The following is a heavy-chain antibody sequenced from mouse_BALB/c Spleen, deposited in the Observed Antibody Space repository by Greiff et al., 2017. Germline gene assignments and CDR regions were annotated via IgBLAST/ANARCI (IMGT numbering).Heavy chain of an antibody. Sequence: EVQVVESGGGLVKPGGSLKLSCAASGFTFSSYAMSWVRQSPEKRLEWVAEISSGGSYTYYPDTVTGRFTISRDNAKNTLYLEMSSLRSEDTAMYDCARELGGAWFAYWGQGTLVTVSA. CDR1: GFTFSSYA. J-gene: IGHJ3*01. CDR3: ARELGGAWFAY. V-gene: IGHV5-9-4*01. CDR2: ISSGGSYT. D-gene: IGHD4-1*01.